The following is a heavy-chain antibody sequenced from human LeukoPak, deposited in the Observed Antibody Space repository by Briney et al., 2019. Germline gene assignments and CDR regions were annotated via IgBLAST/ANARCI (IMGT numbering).Heavy chain of an antibody. J-gene: IGHJ4*02. D-gene: IGHD3-22*01. CDR1: GFTFSRYW. CDR3: ARSVVNNPFDS. V-gene: IGHV3-74*01. Sequence: GGSLRLSCAASGFTFSRYWMHWVRQVSGKGLVWVSRINSDGRSTNYADSVKGRFTISRDNAKNSLSLQMNSPRAEDTAVYYCARSVVNNPFDSWGQGTLVTVSS. CDR2: INSDGRST.